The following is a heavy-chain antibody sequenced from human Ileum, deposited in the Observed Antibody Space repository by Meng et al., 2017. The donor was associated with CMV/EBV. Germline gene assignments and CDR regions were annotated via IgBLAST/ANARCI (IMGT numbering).Heavy chain of an antibody. J-gene: IGHJ4*02. D-gene: IGHD3-3*01. CDR2: SFKGDT. CDR3: ARGLWSGFDY. Sequence: SVNVSCQASVFTFITWGVGWVRLAPGQRLEWVGGSFKGDTNYAQKFEGRVTMTTDTSPSTAYMELTSLTFDDTAVYYCARGLWSGFDYWGQGTLVTVSS. V-gene: IGHV1-18*01. CDR1: VFTFITWG.